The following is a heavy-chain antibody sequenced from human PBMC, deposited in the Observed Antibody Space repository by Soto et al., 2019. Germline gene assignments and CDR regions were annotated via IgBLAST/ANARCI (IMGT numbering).Heavy chain of an antibody. CDR1: GGTFSSYA. V-gene: IGHV1-69*01. CDR3: ARQKVGATKYNWFDP. D-gene: IGHD1-26*01. CDR2: IIPIFGTA. Sequence: QVQLVQSGAEVKKPGSSVKVSCKASGGTFSSYAISWVRQAPGHGREWVGGIIPIFGTANYAQKFQGRVTITADDPTSTAYMELSSLRSEDTAVYYCARQKVGATKYNWFDPWGQGTLVTVSS. J-gene: IGHJ5*02.